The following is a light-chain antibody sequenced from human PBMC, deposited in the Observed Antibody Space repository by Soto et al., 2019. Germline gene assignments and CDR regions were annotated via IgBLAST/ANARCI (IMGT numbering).Light chain of an antibody. CDR1: SSNIGNNY. CDR3: GTWDSSLSAVV. V-gene: IGLV1-51*01. J-gene: IGLJ1*01. CDR2: DNN. Sequence: QSVLTQPPSASAAPGQKVTISCSGSSSNIGNNYVSWYQQLPGTAPKLLIYDNNKRPSGIPDRFSGSQSGTSATLGITGLQTGDEADYYCGTWDSSLSAVVFGTGTKVTVL.